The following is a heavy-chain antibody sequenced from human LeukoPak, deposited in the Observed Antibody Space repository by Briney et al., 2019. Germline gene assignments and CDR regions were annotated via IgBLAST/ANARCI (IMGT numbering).Heavy chain of an antibody. CDR1: GGSISSYY. CDR2: IYYSGST. D-gene: IGHD6-19*01. CDR3: ARERSSGWTYYFDY. Sequence: SETLSLTCTVSGGSISSYYWSWIRQPPGKGLEWIGYIYYSGSTNYNPSLKSRVTISLDTSKNQFSLKLSSVTAADTAVYYCARERSSGWTYYFDYWGQGTLVTVSS. V-gene: IGHV4-59*01. J-gene: IGHJ4*02.